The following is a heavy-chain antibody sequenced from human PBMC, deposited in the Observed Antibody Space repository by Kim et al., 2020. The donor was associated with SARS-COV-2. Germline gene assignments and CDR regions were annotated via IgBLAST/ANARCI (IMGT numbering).Heavy chain of an antibody. J-gene: IGHJ4*02. D-gene: IGHD3-9*01. CDR1: GFIFNSYA. CDR2: INGIGDNT. CDR3: AKMEKILSGSSQFDY. V-gene: IGHV3-23*01. Sequence: GGSLRLSCAATGFIFNSYAMSWVRQAPGKGLEWVSNINGIGDNTYYADSVKGRFTISRDNSKNTLYLQMNSLRVEDTAVYYCAKMEKILSGSSQFDYWGQGTLVTVSS.